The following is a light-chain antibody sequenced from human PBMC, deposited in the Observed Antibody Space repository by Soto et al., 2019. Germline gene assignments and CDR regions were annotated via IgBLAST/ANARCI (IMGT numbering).Light chain of an antibody. CDR2: DAS. CDR1: QDISNY. V-gene: IGKV1-33*01. Sequence: DIQMTQSPSSLSASVGDRVTITCRASQDISNYLNWYQQRQGKPPILLIYDASNLARGVPSRFGGTRAGAHFTFAITSLQPEGGATYYCQQSDSLPITFGQRTRLEI. J-gene: IGKJ5*01. CDR3: QQSDSLPIT.